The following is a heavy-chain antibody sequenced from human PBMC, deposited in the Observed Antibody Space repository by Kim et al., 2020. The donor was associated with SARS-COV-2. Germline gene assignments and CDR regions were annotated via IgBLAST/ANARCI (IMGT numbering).Heavy chain of an antibody. J-gene: IGHJ6*02. Sequence: GGSLRLSCAASGFTVSSNYMSWVRQAPGKGLEWVSVIYSGGSTYYADSVKGRFTISRDNSKNTLYLQMNSLRAEDTAVYYCAGSRGPYCSGGSCYSGYYYYGMDVWGQGTTVTVSS. CDR2: IYSGGST. CDR3: AGSRGPYCSGGSCYSGYYYYGMDV. D-gene: IGHD2-15*01. V-gene: IGHV3-53*01. CDR1: GFTVSSNY.